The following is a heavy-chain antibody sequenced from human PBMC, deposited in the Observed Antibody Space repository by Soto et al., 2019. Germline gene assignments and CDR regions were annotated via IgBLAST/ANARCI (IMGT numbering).Heavy chain of an antibody. V-gene: IGHV4-39*01. D-gene: IGHD5-18*01. CDR3: TCIFSGGYGYGFYYYGMDV. J-gene: IGHJ6*02. Sequence: SETLSLTCTVSGGSISSISYYWGRIRQPPGKGLEWIGSIYYSGSTYYNPSLKSRVTISVDTSKSQFSLKLSSVTAADTAVYYCTCIFSGGYGYGFYYYGMDVWGQGTTVTVSS. CDR2: IYYSGST. CDR1: GGSISSISYY.